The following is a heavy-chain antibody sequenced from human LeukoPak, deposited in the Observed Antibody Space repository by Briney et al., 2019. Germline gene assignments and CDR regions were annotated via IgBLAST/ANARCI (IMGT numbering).Heavy chain of an antibody. CDR1: GFNFSNYW. J-gene: IGHJ4*02. CDR3: ARSKAGGY. V-gene: IGHV3-7*01. Sequence: GGSLRLSCVVSGFNFSNYWMSWVRQAPGKGLEWVANIDQEGGEQNYVDSVKGRFSISRDNAKTSVYLQMNSLKVEDAAFYYCARSKAGGYWGQGTLVTVSS. D-gene: IGHD3-10*01. CDR2: IDQEGGEQ.